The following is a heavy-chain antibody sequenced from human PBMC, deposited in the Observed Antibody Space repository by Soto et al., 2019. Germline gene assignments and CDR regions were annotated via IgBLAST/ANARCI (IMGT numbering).Heavy chain of an antibody. V-gene: IGHV5-10-1*01. Sequence: GESLKISCKGSGYIFAGYWITCFLQMPGKGLEWMGRIDPSDSQTYYSPSFRGHVTISAAKSITTVFLQWSSLRASDTAMYYCARQIYDSDSGPNFQYYFDSWGQGTLVTVSS. CDR1: GYIFAGYW. J-gene: IGHJ4*02. CDR3: ARQIYDSDSGPNFQYYFDS. CDR2: IDPSDSQT. D-gene: IGHD3-22*01.